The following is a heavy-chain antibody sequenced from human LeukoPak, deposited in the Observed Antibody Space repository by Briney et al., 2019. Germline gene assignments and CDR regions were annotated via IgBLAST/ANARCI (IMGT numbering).Heavy chain of an antibody. CDR3: AKGVEYYYGSGSYIDY. Sequence: GGSLRLSCAASGFTFSSYAMSWVRQARGKGLEGVSDISGSGGSTYYADSVKGRFTISRDNSKNTLYLQMNSLRAEDTAVYYCAKGVEYYYGSGSYIDYWGQGTLVTVSS. V-gene: IGHV3-23*01. J-gene: IGHJ4*02. CDR2: ISGSGGST. CDR1: GFTFSSYA. D-gene: IGHD3-10*01.